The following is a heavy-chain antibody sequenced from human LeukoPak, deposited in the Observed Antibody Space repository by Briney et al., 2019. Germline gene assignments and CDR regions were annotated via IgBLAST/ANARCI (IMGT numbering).Heavy chain of an antibody. V-gene: IGHV3-23*01. Sequence: PGGSLRLSCAASGFTFSSYAMSWVRQAPGKGLEWVSAISGSGGSTYYADSMKGRFTISRDNSKNTLYLQMNSLRAEDTAVYYCAKDSYGDYGEGYWGQGTLVTVSS. CDR1: GFTFSSYA. CDR3: AKDSYGDYGEGY. D-gene: IGHD4-17*01. CDR2: ISGSGGST. J-gene: IGHJ4*02.